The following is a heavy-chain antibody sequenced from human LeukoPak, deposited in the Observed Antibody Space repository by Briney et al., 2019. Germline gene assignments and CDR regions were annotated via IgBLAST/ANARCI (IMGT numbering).Heavy chain of an antibody. J-gene: IGHJ4*02. Sequence: SVKVCCKASGGTFSSYAISWVRQAPGQGLEWMGGIIPIFGTANYAQKFQGRVTITADKSTSTAYMELSSLRSEDTAVYYCARGPTYDYVWGSYRSSSYFDYWGQGTLVTVSS. CDR3: ARGPTYDYVWGSYRSSSYFDY. D-gene: IGHD3-16*02. V-gene: IGHV1-69*06. CDR2: IIPIFGTA. CDR1: GGTFSSYA.